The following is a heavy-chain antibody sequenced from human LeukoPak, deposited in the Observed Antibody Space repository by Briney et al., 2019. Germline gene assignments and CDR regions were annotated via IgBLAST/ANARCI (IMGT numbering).Heavy chain of an antibody. D-gene: IGHD3-10*01. Sequence: GGSLRLSCAASGFTFSSYAMSWVRQAPGKGLEWVSAISGSGGSTYYADSVRGRFTISRDNSKNTLYLQMNSLRADDTAVYYCAVYYGSGSYYNWRYGMDVWGQGTTVTVSS. CDR2: ISGSGGST. CDR1: GFTFSSYA. V-gene: IGHV3-23*01. CDR3: AVYYGSGSYYNWRYGMDV. J-gene: IGHJ6*02.